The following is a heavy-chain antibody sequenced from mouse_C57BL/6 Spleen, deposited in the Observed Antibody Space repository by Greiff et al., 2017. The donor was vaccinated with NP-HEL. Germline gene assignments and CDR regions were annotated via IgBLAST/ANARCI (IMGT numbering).Heavy chain of an antibody. D-gene: IGHD1-1*01. V-gene: IGHV1-15*01. CDR3: TRYPGSSYDYYAMDY. CDR2: IDPETGGT. CDR1: GYTFTDYE. Sequence: QVQLQQSGAELVRPGASVTLSCKASGYTFTDYEMHWVKQTPVHGLEWIGAIDPETGGTAYNQKFKGKAILTADKSSSTAYMELRSLTSEDSAVYYCTRYPGSSYDYYAMDYWGQGTSVTVSS. J-gene: IGHJ4*01.